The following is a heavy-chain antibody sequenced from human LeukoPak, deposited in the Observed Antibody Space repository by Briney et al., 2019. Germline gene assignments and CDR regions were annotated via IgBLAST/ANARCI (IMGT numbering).Heavy chain of an antibody. D-gene: IGHD3-22*01. J-gene: IGHJ4*02. CDR3: ARDPYYYDSSGYYFHLYY. V-gene: IGHV4-34*01. CDR2: INHSGST. Sequence: SETLSLTCAVYGGSFSGYYWSWIRQPPGKGLEWIGEINHSGSTNYNPSLKSRVTISVDTSKNQFSLKLSSVTAADTAVYYCARDPYYYDSSGYYFHLYYWGQGTLVTVSS. CDR1: GGSFSGYY.